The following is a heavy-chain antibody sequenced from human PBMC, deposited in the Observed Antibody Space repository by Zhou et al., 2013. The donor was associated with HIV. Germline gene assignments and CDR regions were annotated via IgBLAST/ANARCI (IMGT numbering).Heavy chain of an antibody. CDR1: GYTFTDYY. Sequence: QVQLVQSGAEVRKPGASVRVSCKTSGYTFTDYYINWVRQAPGQGLEWMGWINPNSGKGYYAQRFQGRVTMSRNISTTTAHMELSSLTSEDTAVYYCGRRGSWGDRTTIIRGGVDVWGQGTTVSVSS. V-gene: IGHV1-8*02. CDR2: INPNSGKG. D-gene: IGHD3-10*01. J-gene: IGHJ6*02. CDR3: GRRGSWGDRTTIIRGGVDV.